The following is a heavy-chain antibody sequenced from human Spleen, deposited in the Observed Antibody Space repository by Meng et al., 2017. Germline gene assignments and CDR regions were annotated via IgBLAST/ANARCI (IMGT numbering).Heavy chain of an antibody. Sequence: GSLRLSCTVSGHSISSGYYWAWIRQPPGKGLEWIGSIYHSGSTYYNSSLKSRVTISVDTSKNQFSLNLSSVTATDTAVYYCARRYTSGWYYFDYWGQGTLVPVSS. V-gene: IGHV4-38-2*02. J-gene: IGHJ4*02. CDR1: GHSISSGYY. CDR2: IYHSGST. CDR3: ARRYTSGWYYFDY. D-gene: IGHD6-19*01.